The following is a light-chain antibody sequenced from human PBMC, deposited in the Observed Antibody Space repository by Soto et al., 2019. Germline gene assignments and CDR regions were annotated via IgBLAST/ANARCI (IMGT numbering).Light chain of an antibody. CDR3: QQYNSYWT. CDR1: QSISSW. Sequence: DIQMSKSPSTLSASVEDRVTITCRASQSISSWLAWYQQKPGKAPKLLIYDASSLESGVPSRFSGSGSGTEFTLTISSLQPDDFATYYCQQYNSYWTFAQGTKVDIK. J-gene: IGKJ1*01. V-gene: IGKV1-5*01. CDR2: DAS.